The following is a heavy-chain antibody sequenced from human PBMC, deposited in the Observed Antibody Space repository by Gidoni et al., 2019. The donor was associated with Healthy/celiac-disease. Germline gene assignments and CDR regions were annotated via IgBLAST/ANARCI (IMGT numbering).Heavy chain of an antibody. CDR1: GGSISSSSYY. D-gene: IGHD2-2*02. Sequence: QLQLQESGPGLVKPSETLSLPCTVSGGSISSSSYYWGWIRQPPGKGLEWIGGIYYSGSTYYNPSLKSRVTISVDTSKNQFSLKLSSVTAADTAVYYCARQYPFSSYPLDYWGQGTLVTVSS. V-gene: IGHV4-39*01. CDR3: ARQYPFSSYPLDY. J-gene: IGHJ4*02. CDR2: IYYSGST.